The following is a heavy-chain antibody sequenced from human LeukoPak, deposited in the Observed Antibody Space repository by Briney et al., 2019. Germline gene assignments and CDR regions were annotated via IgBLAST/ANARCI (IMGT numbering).Heavy chain of an antibody. CDR1: GFTFSRYG. V-gene: IGHV3-48*02. CDR2: IDSDTYGNTI. D-gene: IGHD4-17*01. Sequence: GGSLRLSCAASGFTFSRYGMNWVRQAPGKGLEWISYIDSDTYGNTIYYPHTVKGRFTISRDNVKNSRYLQMDSLRDDATAVYYCARDRDYAFDYWGQGTLVTVSS. J-gene: IGHJ4*02. CDR3: ARDRDYAFDY.